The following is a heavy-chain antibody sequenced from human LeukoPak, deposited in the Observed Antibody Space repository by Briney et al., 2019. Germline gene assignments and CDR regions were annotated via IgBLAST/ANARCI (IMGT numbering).Heavy chain of an antibody. J-gene: IGHJ3*02. D-gene: IGHD3-16*01. CDR1: GVSISSGSYY. CDR2: IYTSGST. V-gene: IGHV4-61*02. CDR3: ARDRRKGEAFDI. Sequence: SQTLSLTCTLSGVSISSGSYYWSWIRQPAGKGLEWIGRIYTSGSTNYNPSLKSRVTISVDTSKNQFSLKLSSVTAADTAVYYCARDRRKGEAFDIWGQGTMVTVSS.